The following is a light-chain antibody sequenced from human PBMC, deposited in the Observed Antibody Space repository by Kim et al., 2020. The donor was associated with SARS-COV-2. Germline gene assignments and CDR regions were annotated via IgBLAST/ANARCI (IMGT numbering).Light chain of an antibody. Sequence: SASVGDRVTITCRASQSISSYLNWYQQKPGKAPKLLIYAASSLQSGVPSRFSGSGSGTDFTLTISNLQPEDFATYYCQQSYSTPRSFGQGTKLEI. V-gene: IGKV1-39*01. CDR3: QQSYSTPRS. CDR2: AAS. CDR1: QSISSY. J-gene: IGKJ2*03.